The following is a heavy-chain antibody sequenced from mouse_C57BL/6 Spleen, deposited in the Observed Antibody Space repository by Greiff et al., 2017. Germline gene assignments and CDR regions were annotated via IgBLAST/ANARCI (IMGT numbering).Heavy chain of an antibody. CDR3: ARHAGDYYAMDY. CDR2: ISSGGSYT. J-gene: IGHJ4*01. V-gene: IGHV5-6*01. CDR1: GFTFSSYG. Sequence: EVLLVESGGDLVKPGGSLKLSCAASGFTFSSYGMSWVRQTPDKRLEWVATISSGGSYTYYPDSVKGRFTISRDNAKNTLYLQLSSLKSEDTAMYYCARHAGDYYAMDYWGEGTSGTVSS. D-gene: IGHD2-13*01.